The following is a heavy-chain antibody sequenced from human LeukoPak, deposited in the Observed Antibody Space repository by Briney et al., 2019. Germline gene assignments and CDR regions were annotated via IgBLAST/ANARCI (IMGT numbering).Heavy chain of an antibody. CDR2: ISSSSSTI. CDR3: ARDRRGYGDNSYYFDL. J-gene: IGHJ4*02. D-gene: IGHD4-17*01. V-gene: IGHV3-48*01. Sequence: GGSLRLSCAASGFTFSSYSMNWVRQAPGKGLEWVSYISSSSSTIYYADSVKGRFTISRDNAKNSLYLQMNSLRAEDTAVYYCARDRRGYGDNSYYFDLWGQGTLVTVSS. CDR1: GFTFSSYS.